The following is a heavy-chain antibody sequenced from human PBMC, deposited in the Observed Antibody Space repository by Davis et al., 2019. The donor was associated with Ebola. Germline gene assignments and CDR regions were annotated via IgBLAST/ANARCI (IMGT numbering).Heavy chain of an antibody. CDR1: GFSFRNYA. D-gene: IGHD3-16*02. CDR2: FSVIGDGT. Sequence: GESLKISCVASGFSFRNYAMNWVRQAPGKGLEWVSVFSVIGDGTHYADSVKGRFTISRDNSKNTVFLQMNSLRAEDTAVYYCARVGIIGYYYGMDVWGQGTTVTVSS. CDR3: ARVGIIGYYYGMDV. V-gene: IGHV3-23*01. J-gene: IGHJ6*02.